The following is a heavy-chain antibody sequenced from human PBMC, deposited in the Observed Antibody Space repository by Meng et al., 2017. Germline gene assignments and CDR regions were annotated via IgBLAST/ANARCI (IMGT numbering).Heavy chain of an antibody. CDR2: ISGSGGST. CDR1: GFTFSSYA. Sequence: GESLKISCAASGFTFSSYAMSWVRQAPGKRLEWVSAISGSGGSTYYADSVKGRFTISRDNSKNTLYLQRNSLRAEDTAVYYCAKDPRLIVVVPADFDYWGQGTLVTVSS. J-gene: IGHJ4*02. D-gene: IGHD2-2*01. V-gene: IGHV3-23*01. CDR3: AKDPRLIVVVPADFDY.